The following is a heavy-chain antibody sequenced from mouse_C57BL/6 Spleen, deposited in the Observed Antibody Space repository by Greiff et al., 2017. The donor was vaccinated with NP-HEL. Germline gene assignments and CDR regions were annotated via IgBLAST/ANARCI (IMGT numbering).Heavy chain of an antibody. D-gene: IGHD1-1*01. CDR2: IYPGDGAT. Sequence: QVQLKESGPELVKPGASVKISCKASGYAFSSSWMNWVKQRPGKGLEWIGRIYPGDGATNYNGKFKGKATLTADKSSSTAYMQLSSLTSEDSAVYFCARNYYGSSYAMDYWGQGTSVTVSS. CDR1: GYAFSSSW. CDR3: ARNYYGSSYAMDY. J-gene: IGHJ4*01. V-gene: IGHV1-82*01.